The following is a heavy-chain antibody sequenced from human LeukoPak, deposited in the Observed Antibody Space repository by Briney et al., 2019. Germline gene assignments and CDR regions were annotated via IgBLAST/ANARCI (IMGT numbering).Heavy chain of an antibody. V-gene: IGHV4-39*01. J-gene: IGHJ4*02. CDR2: IYYSGST. CDR3: ARQMDTAKFGGFDY. D-gene: IGHD5-18*01. Sequence: GWVRQPPGKGLEWIGSIYYSGSTYYNPSLKSRVTISVDTSRNQFSLKLTSVTAAADTAVYYCARQMDTAKFGGFDYWGQGALVAVSS.